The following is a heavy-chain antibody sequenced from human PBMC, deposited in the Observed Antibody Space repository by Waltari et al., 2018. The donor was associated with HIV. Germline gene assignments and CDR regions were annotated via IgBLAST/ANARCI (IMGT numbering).Heavy chain of an antibody. J-gene: IGHJ4*02. CDR1: GYSVRTSW. Sequence: VPLVQSGAEVHKPGQSLQISCTGSGYSVRTSWSGWVRQMPGTGLEWMGIIYPGDSDTRYSPSFQGQVTISADKSIRTAYLQWSSLKASDTAIYYCTKGMYANQDYFDNWGQGTLVTVSS. V-gene: IGHV5-51*03. CDR3: TKGMYANQDYFDN. D-gene: IGHD2-8*01. CDR2: IYPGDSDT.